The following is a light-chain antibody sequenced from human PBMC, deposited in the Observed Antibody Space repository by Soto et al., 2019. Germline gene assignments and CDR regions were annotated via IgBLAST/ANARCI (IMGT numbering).Light chain of an antibody. Sequence: EIVLTQSPGTVSLSTGEGATLSCRASQIVSSSYIAWYQQRPGQTPSLLIYGASTRATGIPDRFSGSGSGTHFTLTISRLEPGDFAVYYCQHFGGTTFTFGQGTRLEIK. CDR2: GAS. V-gene: IGKV3-20*01. CDR1: QIVSSSY. CDR3: QHFGGTTFT. J-gene: IGKJ5*01.